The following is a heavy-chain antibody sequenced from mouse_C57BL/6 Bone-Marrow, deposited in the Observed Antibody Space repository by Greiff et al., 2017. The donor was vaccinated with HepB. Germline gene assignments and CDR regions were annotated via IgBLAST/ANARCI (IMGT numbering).Heavy chain of an antibody. J-gene: IGHJ3*01. CDR1: GFTIKDDY. D-gene: IGHD2-5*01. Sequence: VQLKQSGAELVRPGASVKLSCTASGFTIKDDYMHWVKQRPEQGLEWIGCIDPENGDTEYASKFQGKATITADTSSNTAYLQLSSLTSEDTAVYYCATAYYSNDVSVVWFAYWGQGTLVTVSA. CDR3: ATAYYSNDVSVVWFAY. CDR2: IDPENGDT. V-gene: IGHV14-4*01.